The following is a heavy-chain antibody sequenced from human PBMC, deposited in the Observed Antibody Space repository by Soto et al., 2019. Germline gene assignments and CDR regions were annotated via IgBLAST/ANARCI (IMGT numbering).Heavy chain of an antibody. V-gene: IGHV1-3*04. Sequence: ASVKVACKASGYTFTAYEMHWVRQAPGQRLEWMGWINTGNGGTKYSQRFQDRVTITRDTSANTVYMELSSLTSEDTAMYYCARDVGWFGETTFDCWGEGTPVTVSS. CDR1: GYTFTAYE. D-gene: IGHD3-10*01. J-gene: IGHJ4*02. CDR3: ARDVGWFGETTFDC. CDR2: INTGNGGT.